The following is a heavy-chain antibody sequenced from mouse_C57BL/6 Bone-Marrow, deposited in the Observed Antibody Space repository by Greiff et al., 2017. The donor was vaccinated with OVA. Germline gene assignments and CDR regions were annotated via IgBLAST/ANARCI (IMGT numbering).Heavy chain of an antibody. D-gene: IGHD2-3*01. J-gene: IGHJ3*01. CDR3: ARLYGGGYYLGAY. Sequence: EVQLQQPGPELVKPGASVKISCKASGYSFTDYNMNWVKQSHGKSLEWIGVINPNYGTTSYNQKFKGKATLTVDQSSSTAYMQLNSLTSADSAVYDCARLYGGGYYLGAYWGQGTLVTVSA. CDR2: INPNYGTT. V-gene: IGHV1-39*01. CDR1: GYSFTDYN.